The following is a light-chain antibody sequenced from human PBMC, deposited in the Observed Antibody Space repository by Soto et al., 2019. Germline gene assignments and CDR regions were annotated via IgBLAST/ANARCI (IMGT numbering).Light chain of an antibody. CDR3: SSYTSSSVI. V-gene: IGLV2-14*01. CDR2: DVS. CDR1: SSDVGRYNF. J-gene: IGLJ2*01. Sequence: QSALTQPASVSGSPGQSITISCTGTSSDVGRYNFVSWYQQHPGKAPKLIICDVSNRPSGVSNRFSGSKSGNTASLTISGLQAEDEADYYCSSYTSSSVIFGGGTQLTVL.